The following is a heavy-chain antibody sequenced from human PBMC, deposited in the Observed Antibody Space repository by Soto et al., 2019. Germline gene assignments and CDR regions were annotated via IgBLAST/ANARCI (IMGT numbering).Heavy chain of an antibody. V-gene: IGHV1-18*01. CDR3: ARDSPMVRGVGGFDP. CDR1: GYTFTSYG. D-gene: IGHD3-10*01. J-gene: IGHJ5*02. CDR2: ISAYNGNT. Sequence: QVQLVQSGAEVKKPGASVKVSCKASGYTFTSYGISWVRQAPGQGLEWMGWISAYNGNTNYAQKLQGRVTMTTDTAXXKAYMELRSLRSDDTAVYYCARDSPMVRGVGGFDPWGQGTLVTVSS.